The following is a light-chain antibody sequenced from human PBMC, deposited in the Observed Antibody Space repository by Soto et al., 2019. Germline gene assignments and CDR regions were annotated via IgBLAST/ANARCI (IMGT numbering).Light chain of an antibody. Sequence: EIVMTHSPATLSVSPGERATLSCRASRSVSSNLAWYQQKPGQAPRLLMYGASTRATGIPARFSGSGSGTEFTLTISGLQSEDFAVYYCQQYNNWPPYTFGQGTKVDIK. CDR3: QQYNNWPPYT. CDR2: GAS. J-gene: IGKJ2*01. V-gene: IGKV3-15*01. CDR1: RSVSSN.